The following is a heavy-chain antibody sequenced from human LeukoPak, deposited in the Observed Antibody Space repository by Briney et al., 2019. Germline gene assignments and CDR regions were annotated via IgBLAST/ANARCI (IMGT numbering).Heavy chain of an antibody. Sequence: PGGSLRLSCAASGFTFSSYWMHWVRQAPGKGLVWVSRINSDGSSTSYADSVKGRFTFSRDNAKNTLYLQMNSLRAEDTAVYYCALGDVVVPAADGDDAFDIWGQGTMVTVSS. J-gene: IGHJ3*02. CDR3: ALGDVVVPAADGDDAFDI. V-gene: IGHV3-74*01. CDR2: INSDGSST. D-gene: IGHD2-2*01. CDR1: GFTFSSYW.